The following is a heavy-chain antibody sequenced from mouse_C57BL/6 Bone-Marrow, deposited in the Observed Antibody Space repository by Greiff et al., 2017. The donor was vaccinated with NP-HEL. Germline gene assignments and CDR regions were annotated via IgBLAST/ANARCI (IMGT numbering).Heavy chain of an antibody. CDR3: ARKLSYYGSRHCFDY. D-gene: IGHD1-1*01. Sequence: DVLLVESGGDLVKPGGSLKLSCAASGFTFSSYGMSWVRQTPDKRLEWVATIRRGGSYTYYPDSVKGRFTLSRDNAKNTLYLQMSSLKSEDTAMYDCARKLSYYGSRHCFDYWGQGTTLTVSA. J-gene: IGHJ2*01. V-gene: IGHV5-6*01. CDR1: GFTFSSYG. CDR2: IRRGGSYT.